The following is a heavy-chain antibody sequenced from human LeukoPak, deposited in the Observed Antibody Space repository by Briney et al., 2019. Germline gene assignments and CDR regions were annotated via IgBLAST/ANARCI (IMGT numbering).Heavy chain of an antibody. J-gene: IGHJ4*02. V-gene: IGHV3-15*01. D-gene: IGHD6-13*01. CDR3: TTEYWAAVGTEFRYFHY. CDR2: IKSKSDGGTI. CDR1: GFTLSSYA. Sequence: PGGSLRLSCVVSGFTLSSYAMSWVRQAPGKGLEWVGRIKSKSDGGTIDSAAPVKGRFTILRDDSKDTLYLQMNSLKTEDTALYYCTTEYWAAVGTEFRYFHYWGQGTLVTVSS.